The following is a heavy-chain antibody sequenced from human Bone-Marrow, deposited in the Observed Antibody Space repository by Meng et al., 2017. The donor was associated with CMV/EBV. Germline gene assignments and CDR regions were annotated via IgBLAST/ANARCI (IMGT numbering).Heavy chain of an antibody. CDR2: IYYSGST. V-gene: IGHV4-59*01. J-gene: IGHJ1*01. CDR1: GGSISSYY. D-gene: IGHD2-2*02. CDR3: ARTYCSSTGCYRGYFQH. Sequence: SEPLSLTCTVSGGSISSYYWSWIRQPPGKGLEWIGYIYYSGSTNYNPSLKSRVTISVDTSKNQFSLKLSSVTAADTAVYYCARTYCSSTGCYRGYFQHWGQGTLVTVSS.